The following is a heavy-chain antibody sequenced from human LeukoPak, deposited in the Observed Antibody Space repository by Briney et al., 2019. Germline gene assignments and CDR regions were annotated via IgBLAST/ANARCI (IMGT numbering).Heavy chain of an antibody. D-gene: IGHD2-2*01. CDR3: AKAVVIVPTATPFDY. CDR1: GFSFSSYE. CDR2: ISSTGSTM. J-gene: IGHJ4*02. V-gene: IGHV3-48*03. Sequence: GGSLRLSCAASGFSFSSYELNWVRQAPGKGLEWVSYISSTGSTMYYADSVKGRFTISRDNSKNTLYMQMNSLRAEDTAVYYCAKAVVIVPTATPFDYWGQGTLVTVSS.